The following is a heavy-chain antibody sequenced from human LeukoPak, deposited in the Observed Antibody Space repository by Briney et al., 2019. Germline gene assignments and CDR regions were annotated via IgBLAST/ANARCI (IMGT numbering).Heavy chain of an antibody. V-gene: IGHV4-34*01. CDR1: GGSFSGYY. D-gene: IGHD3-10*01. CDR3: ARGPYYGSGSYYNAPSWFDP. CDR2: SNHSGST. Sequence: PSETLSLTCAVYGGSFSGYYWSWIRQPPGKGLEWIGESNHSGSTNYNPSLKSRVTISVDTSKNQFSLKLSSVTAADTAVYYCARGPYYGSGSYYNAPSWFDPWGQGTLVTVSS. J-gene: IGHJ5*02.